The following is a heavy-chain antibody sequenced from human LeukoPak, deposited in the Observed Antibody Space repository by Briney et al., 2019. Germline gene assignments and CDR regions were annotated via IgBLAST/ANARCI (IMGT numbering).Heavy chain of an antibody. CDR3: ARAQMVRGVPSLYYFDY. D-gene: IGHD3-10*01. CDR2: IYYSGST. V-gene: IGHV4-59*01. Sequence: SETLSLTCTVSGGSISSYYWSWIRQPPGKGLEGIGYIYYSGSTNYNPSLKSRVTISVDTSKNQFSLKLSSVTAADTAVYYCARAQMVRGVPSLYYFDYWGQGTLVTVSS. J-gene: IGHJ4*02. CDR1: GGSISSYY.